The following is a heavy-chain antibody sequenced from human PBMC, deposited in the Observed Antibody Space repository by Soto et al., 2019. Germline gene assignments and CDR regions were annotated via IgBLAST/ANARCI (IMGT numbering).Heavy chain of an antibody. CDR3: AREMNNYYYNYLDV. J-gene: IGHJ6*03. Sequence: QLQLQQWGAGLLKPSETLSLTCAVYGGSFSGYYWSWIRQPPGKGLKWIGEINHSGSTNYNPSHKSRGTISVDTSKNQFSLKLSSVTAAATAVYYCAREMNNYYYNYLDVWGKGTTVTVSS. CDR1: GGSFSGYY. V-gene: IGHV4-34*01. CDR2: INHSGST.